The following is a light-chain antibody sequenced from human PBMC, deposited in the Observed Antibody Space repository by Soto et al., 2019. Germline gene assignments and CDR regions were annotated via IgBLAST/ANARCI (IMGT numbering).Light chain of an antibody. J-gene: IGLJ1*01. CDR1: SSDVGAYNY. CDR2: EVT. Sequence: QSVLTPPASVSGSPGQSITISCTGTSSDVGAYNYVSWYQHHPGKVPKLLIYEVTNRPSGVSDRFSGSKSGNTASLTISGLQAEDEADYYCSSKRDSSTLFVFGTGTKGTVL. CDR3: SSKRDSSTLFV. V-gene: IGLV2-14*01.